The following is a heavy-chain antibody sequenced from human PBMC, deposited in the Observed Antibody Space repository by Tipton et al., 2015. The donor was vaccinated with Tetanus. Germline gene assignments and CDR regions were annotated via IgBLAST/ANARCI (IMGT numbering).Heavy chain of an antibody. Sequence: TLSLTCSVSGGSVNSGTYYWSWIRQPPGKGLEWLGDIYDGGATQYNPSLESRVTISMDTSKNQVSLRLTSVTAADTAVYYCAGVTAQRTELYFEHWGQGTQVTVSS. V-gene: IGHV4-61*01. CDR3: AGVTAQRTELYFEH. J-gene: IGHJ1*01. CDR2: IYDGGAT. CDR1: GGSVNSGTYY. D-gene: IGHD2-8*02.